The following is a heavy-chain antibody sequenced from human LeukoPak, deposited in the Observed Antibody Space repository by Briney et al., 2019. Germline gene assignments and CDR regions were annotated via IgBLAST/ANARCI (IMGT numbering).Heavy chain of an antibody. CDR1: GFTFDDYT. V-gene: IGHV3-49*04. CDR2: IRNKAYGGTT. J-gene: IGHJ5*02. CDR3: SKSLTTAWYGWLDP. Sequence: GGSLRLSCIGSGFTFDDYTINWVRQAPGKGLQWVGFIRNKAYGGTTEYDASVKGRLIISRDDSKSIAFLQLNSLKTEDTGIYYCSKSLTTAWYGWLDPWGQGTLVAVSS. D-gene: IGHD1-1*01.